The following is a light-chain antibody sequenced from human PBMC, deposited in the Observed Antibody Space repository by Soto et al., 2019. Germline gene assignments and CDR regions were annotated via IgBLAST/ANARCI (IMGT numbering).Light chain of an antibody. J-gene: IGKJ3*01. CDR1: QSISSY. Sequence: EIVLTQSPATLSLSPGERATLSCGASQSISSYLAWYQQKPGLAPRLLIYDASSRATGIPDRFSGSGSGTDFTLTISRLEPEDFAVYDCQQYGTSLTFGTGTKVDI. CDR3: QQYGTSLT. CDR2: DAS. V-gene: IGKV3D-20*01.